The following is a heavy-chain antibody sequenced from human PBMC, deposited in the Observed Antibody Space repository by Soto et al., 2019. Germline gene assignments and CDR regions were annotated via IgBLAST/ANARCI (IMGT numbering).Heavy chain of an antibody. CDR1: GFTFSSDY. J-gene: IGHJ4*02. D-gene: IGHD1-26*01. CDR2: IYSTGAT. Sequence: GGSLRLSCAVSGFTFSSDYMSWVRQAPGQGPEWISVIYSTGATYYVDSVKGRFTISRDYSKSTLYLQMNSLRSEDTAVYYCVRHSGTYYNFRYWGQGALVTVSS. CDR3: VRHSGTYYNFRY. V-gene: IGHV3-53*01.